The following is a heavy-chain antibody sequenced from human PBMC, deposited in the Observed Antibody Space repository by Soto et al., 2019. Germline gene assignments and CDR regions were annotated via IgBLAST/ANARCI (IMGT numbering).Heavy chain of an antibody. CDR3: AKSVVAALRRDAFHV. CDR1: GFTVGEYA. J-gene: IGHJ3*01. V-gene: IGHV3-9*01. CDR2: ISWNSGSI. D-gene: IGHD2-15*01. Sequence: EVQLVESGGGLVQPGRSLRLSCAASGFTVGEYAMHWVRQAPGKGLEWVSGISWNSGSIGYADSVKGRFTSSRDNAKNSLYLQMNSLRAEDTALYYGAKSVVAALRRDAFHVSGPGTMVTVSS.